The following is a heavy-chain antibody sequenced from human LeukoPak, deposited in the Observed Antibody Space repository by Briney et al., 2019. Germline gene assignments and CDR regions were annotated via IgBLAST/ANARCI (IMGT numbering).Heavy chain of an antibody. CDR2: MNPDSGNT. Sequence: ASVKVSCKASGYTFTSYDINWVRQATGQGLEWMGWMNPDSGNTGYAQKFQGRVTMTRNTSISTAYMELSSLRSEDTAVYYCARRYRRDGYNLLGYWGQGTLVTVSS. CDR1: GYTFTSYD. D-gene: IGHD5-24*01. V-gene: IGHV1-8*01. CDR3: ARRYRRDGYNLLGY. J-gene: IGHJ4*02.